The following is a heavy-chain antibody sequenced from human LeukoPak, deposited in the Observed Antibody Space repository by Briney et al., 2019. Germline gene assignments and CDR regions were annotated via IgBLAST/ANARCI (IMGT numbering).Heavy chain of an antibody. J-gene: IGHJ4*02. V-gene: IGHV3-30*18. CDR1: GFTFSGYG. CDR3: AKDHGSGSYCFDY. CDR2: ISYDGSNK. Sequence: GGSLRLSCAASGFTFSGYGMHWVRQAPGKGLEWVAVISYDGSNKYYADSVKGRFTISRDNSKNTLYLQMNSLRAEDTAVYYCAKDHGSGSYCFDYWGQGTLVTVSS. D-gene: IGHD3-10*01.